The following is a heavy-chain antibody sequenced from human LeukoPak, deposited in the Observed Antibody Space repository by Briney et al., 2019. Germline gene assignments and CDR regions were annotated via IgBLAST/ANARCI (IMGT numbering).Heavy chain of an antibody. CDR1: GYSITTGHY. D-gene: IGHD2-2*01. V-gene: IGHV4-38-2*02. CDR3: ARRMFISSTSALGDDY. CDR2: IFLGETT. Sequence: PSETLSLTCTVSGYSITTGHYWGWIRQPPGQGLEWIASIFLGETTYYKPSLKSRLSISVDTSKNQFSLKLSSVTAADTAVYYCARRMFISSTSALGDDYWGQGTLVTVSS. J-gene: IGHJ4*02.